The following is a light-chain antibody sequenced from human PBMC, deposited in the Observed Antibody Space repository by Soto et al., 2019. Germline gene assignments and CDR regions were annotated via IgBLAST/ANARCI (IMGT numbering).Light chain of an antibody. Sequence: QMTQTASTLAASVGDRDTITCRASQSISTWLAWYQQKPGKAPKLLIYKASSLESGVPSRFSGSGSGTEFTLTISSLQPDDSATYYCQQYINRWTFGQGTKVDIK. J-gene: IGKJ1*01. CDR2: KAS. CDR3: QQYINRWT. CDR1: QSISTW. V-gene: IGKV1-5*03.